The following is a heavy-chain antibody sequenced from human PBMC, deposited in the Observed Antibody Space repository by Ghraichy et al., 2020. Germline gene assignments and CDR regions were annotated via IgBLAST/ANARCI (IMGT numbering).Heavy chain of an antibody. CDR1: GGSFSGYY. D-gene: IGHD4-17*01. CDR3: ARGLGSSRTVNNYFDY. CDR2: INHSGST. V-gene: IGHV4-34*01. Sequence: SETLSLTCAVYGGSFSGYYWSWIRQPPGKGLEWIGEINHSGSTNYNPSLKSRVTISVDTSKNQFSLKLSSVTAADTAVYYCARGLGSSRTVNNYFDYWGQGTLVTVSS. J-gene: IGHJ4*02.